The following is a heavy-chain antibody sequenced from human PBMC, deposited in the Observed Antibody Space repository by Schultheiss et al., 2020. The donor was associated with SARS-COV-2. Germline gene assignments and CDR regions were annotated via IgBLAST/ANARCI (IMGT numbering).Heavy chain of an antibody. D-gene: IGHD1-26*01. J-gene: IGHJ4*02. CDR1: GFTFRSNW. CDR2: INEDGTTI. Sequence: GGSLRLSCAVSGFTFRSNWMHWVRQVPGKGLVWVARINEDGTTIDYADSVRDRFIISRDNAWNTLSLQMRSLRVEDTAVYYCVRDLAGRYGYWGQGTLVTVSS. V-gene: IGHV3-74*01. CDR3: VRDLAGRYGY.